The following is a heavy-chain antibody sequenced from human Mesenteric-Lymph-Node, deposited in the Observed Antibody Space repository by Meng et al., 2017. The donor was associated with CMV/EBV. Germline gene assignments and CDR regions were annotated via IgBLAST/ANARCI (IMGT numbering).Heavy chain of an antibody. V-gene: IGHV3-73*01. CDR2: IRSKVDSYAT. CDR1: GFNFGGSA. J-gene: IGHJ5*02. D-gene: IGHD5-24*01. CDR3: VRDGYNWDWFDP. Sequence: SGFNFGGSASHWVRQASGKGLEWVGRIRSKVDSYATGYAASVKGRFTISRDDSKNMAYLQMNSLKTEDTAVYYCVRDGYNWDWFDPWGQGTLVTVSS.